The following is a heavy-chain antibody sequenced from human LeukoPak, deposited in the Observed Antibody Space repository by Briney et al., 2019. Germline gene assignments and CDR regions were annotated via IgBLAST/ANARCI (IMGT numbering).Heavy chain of an antibody. CDR3: ARVQQWLLHFDY. CDR2: IYTSGST. CDR1: GGSISSGSYY. D-gene: IGHD6-19*01. V-gene: IGHV4-61*02. J-gene: IGHJ4*02. Sequence: SQTLSLTCTVSGGSISSGSYYWSWIRQPAGKGLEWIGRIYTSGSTNYNPSLKSRVTISVDTSNNQFSLKLSSVTAADTAVYYCARVQQWLLHFDYWGEGTLVTVSS.